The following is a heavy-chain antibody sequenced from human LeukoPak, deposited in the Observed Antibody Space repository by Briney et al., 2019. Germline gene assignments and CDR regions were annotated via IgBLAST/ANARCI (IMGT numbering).Heavy chain of an antibody. Sequence: GGSLRLSCAASGFTFTNAWMTWVRQAPGKGLEWVGRIKSKTDGATTDFAAPVKGRFTISRDDSKNTLYLQMNSLKTEDTAVYYCATSFYDSSGYYVWVEYWGQGTLVTVSS. CDR2: IKSKTDGATT. CDR3: ATSFYDSSGYYVWVEY. D-gene: IGHD3-22*01. CDR1: GFTFTNAW. J-gene: IGHJ4*02. V-gene: IGHV3-15*01.